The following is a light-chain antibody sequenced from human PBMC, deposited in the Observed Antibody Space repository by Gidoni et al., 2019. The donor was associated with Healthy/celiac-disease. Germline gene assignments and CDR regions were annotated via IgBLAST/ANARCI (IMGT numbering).Light chain of an antibody. V-gene: IGKV1-5*03. CDR2: KAS. J-gene: IGKJ1*01. CDR3: QQYNSYSRTWT. CDR1: QSISSW. Sequence: DIQMTQSPSTLSASVGDRVTITCRASQSISSWLAWYQQKPGKAPKLLIYKASSLESGVPSSFSGSGSGTEFTLTISSLQPDDFATYYCQQYNSYSRTWTFGQGTKVEIK.